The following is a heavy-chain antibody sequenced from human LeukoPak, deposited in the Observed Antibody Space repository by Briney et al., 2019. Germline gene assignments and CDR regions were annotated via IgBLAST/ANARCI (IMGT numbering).Heavy chain of an antibody. CDR1: GGSISSYY. J-gene: IGHJ4*02. V-gene: IGHV4-4*07. D-gene: IGHD3-22*01. CDR2: IYTSGSS. CDR3: ARGGAGYYYFDY. Sequence: SETLSLTCTVSGGSISSYYWSWIRQPAGKGLEWIGGIYTSGSSNYNPSLKSRVTMSVDTSKSQLSLRLSSVTAADTAVYYCARGGAGYYYFDYWGQGTLVTVSS.